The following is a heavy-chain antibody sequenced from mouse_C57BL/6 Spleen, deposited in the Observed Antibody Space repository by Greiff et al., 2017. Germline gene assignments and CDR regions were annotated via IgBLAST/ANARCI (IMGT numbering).Heavy chain of an antibody. CDR3: ARLGGPLAY. V-gene: IGHV1-64*01. J-gene: IGHJ3*01. CDR2: IYPNSGST. D-gene: IGHD3-3*01. CDR1: GYTFTSYW. Sequence: QVHVQQPGAELVKPGASVKLSCKASGYTFTSYWMHWVKQRPGQGLEWIGMIYPNSGSTNYNEKFKSKATLTVDKSSSTAYMQLSSLTSEYSAVYYSARLGGPLAYWGQGTLVTVSA.